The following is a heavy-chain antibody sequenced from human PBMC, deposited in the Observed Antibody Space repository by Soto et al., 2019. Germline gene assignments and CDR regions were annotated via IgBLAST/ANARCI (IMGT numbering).Heavy chain of an antibody. CDR3: VRLFYYGSGSWVE. CDR2: VNPNNGHT. V-gene: IGHV1-8*01. Sequence: QVQLVQSGAEVKKPGASVKVSCKASGYTFTSYDINWVRQATGQGLEWMGWVNPNNGHTGYAQKFQGRVTMTRNTSISTAYMELDSLRSEDTAVYYFVRLFYYGSGSWVEWGQGTLVTVSS. J-gene: IGHJ4*02. D-gene: IGHD3-10*01. CDR1: GYTFTSYD.